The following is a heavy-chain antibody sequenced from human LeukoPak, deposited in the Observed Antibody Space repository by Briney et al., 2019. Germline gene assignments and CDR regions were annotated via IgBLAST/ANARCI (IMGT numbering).Heavy chain of an antibody. CDR1: GFTFDDYA. CDR2: ISWNSGSI. Sequence: PGGSLRLSCAASGFTFDDYAMHWVRQAPGKGLEWVSGISWNSGSIGYADSVKGRFTISRDNAKNSLYLQMNSLRAEDTALYYCAKGHGSGGTWGQGTLVTVSS. J-gene: IGHJ5*02. CDR3: AKGHGSGGT. D-gene: IGHD2-8*02. V-gene: IGHV3-9*01.